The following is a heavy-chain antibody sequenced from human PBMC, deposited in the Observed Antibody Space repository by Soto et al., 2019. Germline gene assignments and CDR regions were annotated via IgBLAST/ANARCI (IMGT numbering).Heavy chain of an antibody. V-gene: IGHV3-23*01. CDR3: AGGNRFGELSHFDY. J-gene: IGHJ4*02. Sequence: EVQLLESGGGLVQPGGSLRLSCAASGFTFSRYAMSWVRQAPGKGLEWVSAIRGSGGSTYYADSVKGRFTISRDNSKNTLYLQMNSLRAEDTAVYYCAGGNRFGELSHFDYWGQGTLVTVSS. CDR2: IRGSGGST. CDR1: GFTFSRYA. D-gene: IGHD3-10*01.